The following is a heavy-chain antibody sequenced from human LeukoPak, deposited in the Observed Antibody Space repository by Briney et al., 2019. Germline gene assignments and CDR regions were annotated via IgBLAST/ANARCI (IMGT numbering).Heavy chain of an antibody. CDR2: INPNSGGT. CDR3: ARDETDCSSTSCPFDY. Sequence: GASVKVSCKASGYTFTGYDMHWVRQAPGQRLEWVGWINPNSGGTHYAQKFQGRVTMTRDTSISAAYMEVSRLGSDDTAVYYCARDETDCSSTSCPFDYWGQGTLVTVSS. CDR1: GYTFTGYD. V-gene: IGHV1-2*02. J-gene: IGHJ4*02. D-gene: IGHD2-2*01.